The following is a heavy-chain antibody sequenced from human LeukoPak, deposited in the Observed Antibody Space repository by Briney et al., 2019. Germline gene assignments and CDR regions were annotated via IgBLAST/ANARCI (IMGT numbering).Heavy chain of an antibody. CDR2: FIPIFDTP. Sequence: SVKVSCKASGGTFSSFTITWVRQAPGQGLEWMGGFIPIFDTPTYAQKFQGRVTITADESTSTAYLELSSLRSDDTAVYYCARAAVRGVIFYYYYYMDVWGKGTTVTISS. CDR1: GGTFSSFT. D-gene: IGHD3-10*01. V-gene: IGHV1-69*13. CDR3: ARAAVRGVIFYYYYYMDV. J-gene: IGHJ6*03.